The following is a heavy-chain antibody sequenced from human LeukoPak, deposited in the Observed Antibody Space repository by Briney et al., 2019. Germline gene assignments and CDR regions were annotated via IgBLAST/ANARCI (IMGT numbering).Heavy chain of an antibody. CDR1: GGSISSYY. D-gene: IGHD2-21*02. V-gene: IGHV4-59*08. Sequence: SETLSLTCTVSGGSISSYYWSWIRQPPGKGLEWIGYIYYSGSTYYNPSLKSRDTISVDTSKNQFSLKLSSVTAADTAVYYCARHRLDCGGDCYSTGYFDYWGQGTLVTVSS. CDR3: ARHRLDCGGDCYSTGYFDY. CDR2: IYYSGST. J-gene: IGHJ4*02.